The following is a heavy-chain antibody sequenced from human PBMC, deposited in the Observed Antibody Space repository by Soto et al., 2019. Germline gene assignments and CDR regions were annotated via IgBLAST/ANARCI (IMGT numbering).Heavy chain of an antibody. CDR3: ARASDGYRSGWYVGYFDY. V-gene: IGHV1-18*04. CDR1: GYAFSSYG. Sequence: SVKVSCKASGYAFSSYGISWVRQAPGQGLEWMGWIRAYNGYTNYAQKFQGRVTITTDTSTSTAYMELRSLISDDTAVYYCARASDGYRSGWYVGYFDYWGQGTLVTVSS. D-gene: IGHD6-19*01. CDR2: IRAYNGYT. J-gene: IGHJ4*02.